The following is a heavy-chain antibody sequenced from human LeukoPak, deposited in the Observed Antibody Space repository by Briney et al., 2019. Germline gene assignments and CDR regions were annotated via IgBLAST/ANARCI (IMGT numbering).Heavy chain of an antibody. CDR1: GFTFSDYY. V-gene: IGHV3-11*01. Sequence: SGGSLRLSCAASGFTFSDYYMSWIRQAPGKGLEWVSYISSSGSTIYYADSVKGRFTISRDNAKNSPYLQMNSLRAEDTAVYYCARDGIAAAGPRPVVDPWGQGTLVTVSS. CDR2: ISSSGSTI. CDR3: ARDGIAAAGPRPVVDP. D-gene: IGHD6-13*01. J-gene: IGHJ5*02.